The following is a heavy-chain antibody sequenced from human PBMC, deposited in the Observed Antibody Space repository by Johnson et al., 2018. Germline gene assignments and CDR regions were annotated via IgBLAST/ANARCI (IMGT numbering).Heavy chain of an antibody. Sequence: QVQLVQSGGGVVQPGRSLRLSCAASGFTFSSYGMHWVRQAPGKGLEWAPALSGSGGSPYYADPVKGRFTISRDNSKNSLYLQMNSLRAEDTALYYCAKGNYYDSSGYFQHWGQGTLVTVSS. J-gene: IGHJ1*01. CDR3: AKGNYYDSSGYFQH. CDR1: GFTFSSYG. V-gene: IGHV3-NL1*01. D-gene: IGHD3-22*01. CDR2: LSGSGGSP.